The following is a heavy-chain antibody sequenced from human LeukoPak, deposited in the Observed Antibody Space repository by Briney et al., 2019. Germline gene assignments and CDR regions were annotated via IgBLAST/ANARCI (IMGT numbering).Heavy chain of an antibody. D-gene: IGHD6-19*01. Sequence: SETLSLTCTVSGGSISSSSYSWGWIRQPPGKGLEWIGSIYYSGSTYYNPSLKSRVTMSVDTSKNQFSLKLSSVTAADTAVYYCARHPVAGTYYYYGMDVWGQGTTVTVSS. CDR1: GGSISSSSYS. J-gene: IGHJ6*02. CDR3: ARHPVAGTYYYYGMDV. CDR2: IYYSGST. V-gene: IGHV4-39*01.